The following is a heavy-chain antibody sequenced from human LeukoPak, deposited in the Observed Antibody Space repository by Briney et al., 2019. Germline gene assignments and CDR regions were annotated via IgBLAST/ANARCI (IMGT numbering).Heavy chain of an antibody. CDR2: VDYNGST. V-gene: IGHV4-59*02. CDR1: GASVTSSH. Sequence: MSSETLSLTCTVSGASVTSSHWNWIRQSPGKGLEWIANVDYNGSTNYNPSLRGRATMSVDTSRNQFYLKLSSVTAAATAIYYCVKGFYEPFDRLGQGTLVTVSS. CDR3: VKGFYEPFDR. D-gene: IGHD2/OR15-2a*01. J-gene: IGHJ4*02.